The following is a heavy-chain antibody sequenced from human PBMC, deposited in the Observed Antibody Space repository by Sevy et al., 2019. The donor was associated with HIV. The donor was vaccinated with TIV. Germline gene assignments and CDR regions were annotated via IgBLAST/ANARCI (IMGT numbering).Heavy chain of an antibody. CDR1: GFYFG. V-gene: IGHV3-33*01. D-gene: IGHD3-22*01. J-gene: IGHJ4*02. CDR3: ARWGNSSGIDY. CDR2: IWYDGINK. Sequence: GGSLRLSCTASGFYFGIHWVRQAPGKGLEWVALIWYDGINKDYADSVKGRFTISRDNSQNTVFLQMNCLRAEDTGMYYCARWGNSSGIDYWGQGTLVTVSS.